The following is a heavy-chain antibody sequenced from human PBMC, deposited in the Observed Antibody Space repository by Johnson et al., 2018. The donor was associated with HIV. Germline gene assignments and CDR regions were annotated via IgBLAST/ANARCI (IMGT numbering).Heavy chain of an antibody. CDR1: GFTFDDYA. CDR2: IRWNSGSI. CDR3: AKDKQWLPQGAFDI. D-gene: IGHD6-19*01. V-gene: IGHV3-9*01. Sequence: DVQVVESGGGLVQPGRSLRLSCAASGFTFDDYAMHWVRQAPGKGLEWVSGIRWNSGSIGYADSVKGRFTISRDNAKNSLYLQMNSLRAEDTALYYCAKDKQWLPQGAFDIWGQGTMVTVSS. J-gene: IGHJ3*02.